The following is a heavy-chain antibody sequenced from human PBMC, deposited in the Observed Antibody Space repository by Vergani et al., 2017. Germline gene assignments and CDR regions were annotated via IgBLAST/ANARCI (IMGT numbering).Heavy chain of an antibody. CDR3: ARDLGDSSGYFGGFDY. J-gene: IGHJ4*02. D-gene: IGHD3-22*01. CDR2: INPSGGST. Sequence: QVQLVQSGAEVKKPGASVKVSCKASGYTFTSYYMHWVRQAPGQGLEWMGIINPSGGSTSYAQKFQGRVTMTRDTSTSTVYMGLSSLRSEDTAVYYCARDLGDSSGYFGGFDYWGQGTLVTVSS. V-gene: IGHV1-46*01. CDR1: GYTFTSYY.